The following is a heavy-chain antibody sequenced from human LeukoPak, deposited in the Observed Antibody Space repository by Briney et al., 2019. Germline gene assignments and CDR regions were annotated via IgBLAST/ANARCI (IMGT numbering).Heavy chain of an antibody. D-gene: IGHD6-19*01. CDR1: GFTFDDYG. CDR2: INWNGGST. V-gene: IGHV3-20*01. Sequence: GGSLRLSCAASGFTFDDYGMSWVRQAPGKGLEWVSGINWNGGSTGYADSVKGRFTISRDNAKNSLYLQMNSLRAEDTALYHCARKVSGWYYFDCWGQGTLVTVSS. CDR3: ARKVSGWYYFDC. J-gene: IGHJ4*02.